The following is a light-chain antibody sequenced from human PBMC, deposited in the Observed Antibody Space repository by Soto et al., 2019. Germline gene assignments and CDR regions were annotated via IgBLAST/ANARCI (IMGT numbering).Light chain of an antibody. Sequence: QSALTQPPSASGSPGQSVTISCTGTSSDVGGYNYVSWYQQHPGKAPKLMIYEVSKRPSGVPDRFSGSKSGNTASLTVSGLQAEDEADYYCSSYAGSNNFGVVFGTGTKLTVL. J-gene: IGLJ1*01. CDR2: EVS. CDR3: SSYAGSNNFGVV. V-gene: IGLV2-8*01. CDR1: SSDVGGYNY.